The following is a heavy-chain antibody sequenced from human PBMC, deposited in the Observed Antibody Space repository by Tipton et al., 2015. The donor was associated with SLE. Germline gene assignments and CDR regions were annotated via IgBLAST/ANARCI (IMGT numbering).Heavy chain of an antibody. CDR2: IHHSGRT. D-gene: IGHD5/OR15-5a*01. J-gene: IGHJ4*02. CDR3: ASDVYDGRYSLHN. V-gene: IGHV4-4*02. CDR1: GDSISSDLW. Sequence: GLVKPSGTLSLTCAVSGDSISSDLWWSWVRQPPGKGLEWVGEIHHSGRTNYNPSLKSRVTISVDKSKNQFSLNLNSVTAADTAVYFCASDVYDGRYSLHNWGQGTLVTVSS.